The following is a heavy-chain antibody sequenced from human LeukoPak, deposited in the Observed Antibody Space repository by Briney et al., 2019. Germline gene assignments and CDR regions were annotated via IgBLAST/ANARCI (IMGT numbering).Heavy chain of an antibody. D-gene: IGHD4-11*01. CDR2: ISGSGGST. J-gene: IGHJ5*02. CDR1: GFTFSGYA. Sequence: GGSLRLSCAASGFTFSGYAMSWVRQAPGKGLEWVSSISGSGGSTYYADSVKGRFTISRDNSKNTLSLQMNSLRAEDTAVYYCAKEKETTDPYNWFDPWGQGTLVTVSS. CDR3: AKEKETTDPYNWFDP. V-gene: IGHV3-23*01.